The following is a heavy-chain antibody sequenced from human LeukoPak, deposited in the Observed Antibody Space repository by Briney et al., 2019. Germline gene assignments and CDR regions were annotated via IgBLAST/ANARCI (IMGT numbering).Heavy chain of an antibody. V-gene: IGHV4-39*01. J-gene: IGHJ4*02. CDR3: ARQSVVVLAAPDY. CDR1: GASISGSSYY. CDR2: IFYSGST. Sequence: SETLSLTCTVSGASISGSSYYWGWNRQPPGKGLEWIGSIFYSGSTHYNPSLKSRVTMSVDTSKNQFSLKLSSATAADTAVYYCARQSVVVLAAPDYWGQGALVTVSS. D-gene: IGHD2-2*01.